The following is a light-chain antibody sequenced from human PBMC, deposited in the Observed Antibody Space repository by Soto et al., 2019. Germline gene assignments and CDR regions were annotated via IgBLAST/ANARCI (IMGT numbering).Light chain of an antibody. CDR1: QSVSSIY. J-gene: IGKJ5*01. CDR3: QQHNNWPPIN. V-gene: IGKV3-15*01. Sequence: ETVLTHSPGTLSFSPGERATLSCRSSQSVSSIYLAWYQQKPGQAPRLLIYDASTRATGVPTRFSGSRSGAESTLTINSLQSEDFAVYYCQQHNNWPPINFGQGTRLEIK. CDR2: DAS.